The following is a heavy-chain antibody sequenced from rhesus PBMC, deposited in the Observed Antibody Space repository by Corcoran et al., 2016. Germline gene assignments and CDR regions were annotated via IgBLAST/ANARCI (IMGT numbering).Heavy chain of an antibody. CDR1: GGSVSSSNW. CDR3: ARGIVGASHEDY. V-gene: IGHV4-65*01. J-gene: IGHJ4*01. D-gene: IGHD1-44*02. CDR2: ISGSIGRT. Sequence: QVQLQESGPGLVKPSETLSLTCAVSGGSVSSSNWWSWIRQPPGKGLEWFGYISGSIGRTYYTPSLKSRVTISTATSKNQFSLKLSSVTAADTAVYYCARGIVGASHEDYWGQGVLVTVSS.